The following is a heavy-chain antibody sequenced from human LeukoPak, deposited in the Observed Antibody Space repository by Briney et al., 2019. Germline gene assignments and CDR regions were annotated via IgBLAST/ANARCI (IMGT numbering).Heavy chain of an antibody. V-gene: IGHV1-69*13. CDR3: ARESITMVRGVTYYYMDV. D-gene: IGHD3-10*01. CDR2: IIPIFGTA. CDR1: GGTFSSYA. J-gene: IGHJ6*03. Sequence: GASVKVSCKASGGTFSSYAISWVRQAPGQGLEWMGGIIPIFGTANYAQKFQGRVTITADESTSTAYMELSSLRSEDTAVYYCARESITMVRGVTYYYMDVWGKGTTVTISS.